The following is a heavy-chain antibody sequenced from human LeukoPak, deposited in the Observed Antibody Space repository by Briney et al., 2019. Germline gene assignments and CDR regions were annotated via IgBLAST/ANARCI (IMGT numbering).Heavy chain of an antibody. D-gene: IGHD6-13*01. CDR3: ARRRGYLDY. Sequence: SKTLSLTCTVSGGSISSSSYYWGWIRQPPGKGLEWIGSIYYSGSTYYNPSLKSRVTISVDTSKNQFSLKLSSVTAADTAVYYCARRRGYLDYWGQGTLVTVSS. CDR2: IYYSGST. J-gene: IGHJ4*02. CDR1: GGSISSSSYY. V-gene: IGHV4-39*07.